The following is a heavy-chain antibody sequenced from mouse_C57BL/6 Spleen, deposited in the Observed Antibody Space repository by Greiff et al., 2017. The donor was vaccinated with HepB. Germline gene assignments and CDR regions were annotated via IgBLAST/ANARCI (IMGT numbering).Heavy chain of an antibody. CDR2: ISSGGSYT. J-gene: IGHJ2*01. V-gene: IGHV5-6*02. CDR3: ARLGDYQGSHY. CDR1: GFTFSSYG. D-gene: IGHD5-5*01. Sequence: EVKLEESGGDLVKPGGSLKLSCAASGFTFSSYGMSWVRQTPDKRLEWVATISSGGSYTYYPASVKGRFPISRDNAKNTLYLQMSSLKSEDTAMYYCARLGDYQGSHYWGQGTTLTVSS.